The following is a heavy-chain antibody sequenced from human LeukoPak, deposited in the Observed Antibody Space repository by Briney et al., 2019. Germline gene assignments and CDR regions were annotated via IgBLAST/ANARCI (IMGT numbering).Heavy chain of an antibody. CDR2: IYYSGST. D-gene: IGHD3-3*01. J-gene: IGHJ6*02. CDR1: GGSISSYY. CDR3: ARSTDYDFWSGYPTDYYYGMDV. Sequence: SETLSLTCTVSGGSISSYYWSWIRQPPGKGLEWIGYIYYSGSTNYNPSLKSRVTISVDTSKNQFSLKLSSVTAADTAVYYCARSTDYDFWSGYPTDYYYGMDVWGQGTTVTVSS. V-gene: IGHV4-59*12.